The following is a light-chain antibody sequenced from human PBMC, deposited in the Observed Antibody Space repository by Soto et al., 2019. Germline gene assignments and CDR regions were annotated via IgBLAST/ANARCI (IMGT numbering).Light chain of an antibody. CDR1: HDITSY. CDR2: DAS. J-gene: IGKJ3*01. CDR3: QKRDYLPI. V-gene: IGKV1-33*01. Sequence: DIQMTQSPSSLSASVGDRVTITCQASHDITSYLNWYQHKPGKAPKLLIYDASMLEAGVPSRFSGSGSGTDFTFTISSLQPEDVATYDCQKRDYLPIFGPGTTVDLK.